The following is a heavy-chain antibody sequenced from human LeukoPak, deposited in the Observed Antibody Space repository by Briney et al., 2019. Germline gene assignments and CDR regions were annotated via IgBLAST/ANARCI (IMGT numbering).Heavy chain of an antibody. CDR1: GGSISSSNW. CDR3: ARGRITYYYGSGSYYGVWFDP. D-gene: IGHD3-10*01. V-gene: IGHV4-4*02. CDR2: IYSSGST. J-gene: IGHJ5*02. Sequence: PSETLSLTCAVSGGSISSSNWWSWVRQPPGKGLEWIGLIYSSGSTSYNPSLKSRVTMSVDTSKKQFSLKLSSVTAAGTAVYYCARGRITYYYGSGSYYGVWFDPWGQGTLVTVSS.